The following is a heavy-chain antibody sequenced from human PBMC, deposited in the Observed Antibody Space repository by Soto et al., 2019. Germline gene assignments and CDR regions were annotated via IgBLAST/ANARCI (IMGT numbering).Heavy chain of an antibody. CDR3: ARQMGVITMIVVVSRFDP. Sequence: SETLSLTCTVSGGSISSSSYYWGWIRQPPGKGLEWIGSIYYSGSTYYNPSLKSRVTISVDTSKNQFSLKLSSVTAADMVVYYCARQMGVITMIVVVSRFDPCGQGTLVT. D-gene: IGHD3-22*01. CDR2: IYYSGST. V-gene: IGHV4-39*01. J-gene: IGHJ5*02. CDR1: GGSISSSSYY.